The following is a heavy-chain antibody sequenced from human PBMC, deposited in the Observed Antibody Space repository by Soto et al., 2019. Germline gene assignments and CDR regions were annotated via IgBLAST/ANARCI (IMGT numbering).Heavy chain of an antibody. CDR2: ISSSSSTI. D-gene: IGHD3-10*01. J-gene: IGHJ6*02. CDR1: GFTFSSYS. V-gene: IGHV3-48*01. CDR3: ARVLYLDV. Sequence: EVQLVESGGGLVQPGGSLRLSCAASGFTFSSYSMNWVRQAPGKGLEWVSYISSSSSTIYYADSVKGRFTISRDNAKNSPYLQMNSPGAGDPGVYFCARVLYLDVWGQGTTVTVSS.